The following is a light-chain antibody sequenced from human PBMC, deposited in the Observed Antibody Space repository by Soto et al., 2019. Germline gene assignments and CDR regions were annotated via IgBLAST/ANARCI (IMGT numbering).Light chain of an antibody. CDR3: QQFKSFS. CDR1: QSVGSW. V-gene: IGKV1-5*01. J-gene: IGKJ1*01. Sequence: DIQMTQSPSTLSASVGDRVTITCRASQSVGSWLAWYQQKPGKAPNLLIYDASTLESGVPSRFSGSGSGTEFTLTISSLQPDDFATYYCQQFKSFSFGQGTKVDIK. CDR2: DAS.